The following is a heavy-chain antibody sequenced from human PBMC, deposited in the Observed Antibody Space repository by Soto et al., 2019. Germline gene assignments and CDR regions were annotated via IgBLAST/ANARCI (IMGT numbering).Heavy chain of an antibody. CDR2: IYYSGST. CDR3: ARHHSSGYLVYFDY. CDR1: GGSISSSSYY. V-gene: IGHV4-39*01. J-gene: IGHJ4*02. Sequence: QLQLQESGPGLVKPSETLSLTCTVSGGSISSSSYYWGWIRQPPGKGLEWIGSIYYSGSTYYTPSLKSRVTISADTSKNQFSLELSSVTAADTAVYYCARHHSSGYLVYFDYWGQGTPVTVSS. D-gene: IGHD3-22*01.